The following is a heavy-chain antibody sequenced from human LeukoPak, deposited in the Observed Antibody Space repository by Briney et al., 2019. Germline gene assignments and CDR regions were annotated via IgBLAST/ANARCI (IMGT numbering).Heavy chain of an antibody. CDR1: GFTFSDYA. V-gene: IGHV3-23*01. CDR3: AKDRGYYYDSSGYYYGYYFDY. J-gene: IGHJ4*02. D-gene: IGHD3-22*01. CDR2: FDGSGDGT. Sequence: GGSLRLSCAASGFTFSDYAMSWVRQAPGKGLEWVSGFDGSGDGTYYADSVKGRFTISRDNSKNTLYLQMNSLRAEDTAVYYCAKDRGYYYDSSGYYYGYYFDYWGQGTLVTVSS.